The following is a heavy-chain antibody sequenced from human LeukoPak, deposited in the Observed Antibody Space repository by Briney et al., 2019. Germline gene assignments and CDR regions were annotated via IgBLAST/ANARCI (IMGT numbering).Heavy chain of an antibody. J-gene: IGHJ6*02. V-gene: IGHV4-59*01. D-gene: IGHD3-10*01. CDR3: ARDRRITMVRGVISGMDV. Sequence: ASETLSLTCTVSGRSISSYYWSWIRQPPGKGLEWIGYIYYSGSTTYNPSLKSRVTISVDTSKNQFSLKLSSVTAADTGVYYCARDRRITMVRGVISGMDVWGQGTTVTVSS. CDR2: IYYSGST. CDR1: GRSISSYY.